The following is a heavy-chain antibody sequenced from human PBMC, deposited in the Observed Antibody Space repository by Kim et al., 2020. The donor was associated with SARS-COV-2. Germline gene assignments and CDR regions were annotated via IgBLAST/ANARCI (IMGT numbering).Heavy chain of an antibody. CDR2: VSPSVGST. CDR1: GYTFSSFY. V-gene: IGHV1-46*01. Sequence: ASVKVSCKTSGYTFSSFYIHWLRQAPGQGLEWMGIVSPSVGSTSYAQKFEGRLTLTRETSTRTVYMKLGSLRSEDTAVYFCARDAGLPLGELARDGDPPLGDFSSYRIFGNYFDFWGQGSLVTVSS. D-gene: IGHD3-16*01. J-gene: IGHJ4*02. CDR3: ARDAGLPLGELARDGDPPLGDFSSYRIFGNYFDF.